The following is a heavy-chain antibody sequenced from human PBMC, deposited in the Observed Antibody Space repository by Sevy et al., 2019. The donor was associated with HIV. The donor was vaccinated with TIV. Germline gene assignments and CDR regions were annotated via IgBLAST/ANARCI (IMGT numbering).Heavy chain of an antibody. V-gene: IGHV3-23*01. J-gene: IGHJ6*02. CDR3: AKDAYYYDGSGYSMSQWYYGMDV. Sequence: GGSLRLSCAASGFTFSTYAMSWVRQAPGKGLEWVSVISGSGGDTYYAESVKGRFTISSDNSKNRLYLQMNSLRAEDTAVYYCAKDAYYYDGSGYSMSQWYYGMDVWGQGTTVTVSS. CDR1: GFTFSTYA. D-gene: IGHD3-22*01. CDR2: ISGSGGDT.